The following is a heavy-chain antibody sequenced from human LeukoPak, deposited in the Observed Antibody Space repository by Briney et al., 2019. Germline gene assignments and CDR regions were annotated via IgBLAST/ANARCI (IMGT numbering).Heavy chain of an antibody. CDR1: GFIFSSYG. V-gene: IGHV3-7*03. CDR3: ARGGGLDV. CDR2: INHNGNVN. Sequence: GGSLRLSCAASGFIFSSYGMSWVRQAPGKGLEWVASINHNGNVNYYVDSVKGRFTISRDNAKNSLYLQMSNLRAEDTAVYFCARGGGLDVWGQGATVTVSS. D-gene: IGHD3-16*01. J-gene: IGHJ6*02.